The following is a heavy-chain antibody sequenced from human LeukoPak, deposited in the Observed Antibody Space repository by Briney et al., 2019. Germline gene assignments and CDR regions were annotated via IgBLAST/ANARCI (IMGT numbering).Heavy chain of an antibody. CDR3: ARSDSGSYYVHFDY. J-gene: IGHJ4*02. D-gene: IGHD1-26*01. Sequence: PSETLSLTCAVYGGSFSGYYWSWIRQPPGKGLEWIGEINHSGSTNYNPSLKSRVTISVDTSKNQFSLKLSSVTAADTAVYYCARSDSGSYYVHFDYWGQGTLVTVSS. CDR2: INHSGST. CDR1: GGSFSGYY. V-gene: IGHV4-34*01.